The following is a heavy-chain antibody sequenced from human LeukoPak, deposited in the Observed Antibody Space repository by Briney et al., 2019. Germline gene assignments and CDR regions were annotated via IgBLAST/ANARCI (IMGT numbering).Heavy chain of an antibody. CDR1: GFTFSSYA. CDR3: ANEGGMVRGVIITSH. Sequence: SGRSLRLSCAASGFTFSSYAMSWVRQAPGKGLEWVSAISGSGGSTYYADSVKGRFTISRDNSKNTLYLQMNSLRAEDTAVYYCANEGGMVRGVIITSHWGQGTLVTVSS. V-gene: IGHV3-23*01. J-gene: IGHJ4*02. D-gene: IGHD3-10*01. CDR2: ISGSGGST.